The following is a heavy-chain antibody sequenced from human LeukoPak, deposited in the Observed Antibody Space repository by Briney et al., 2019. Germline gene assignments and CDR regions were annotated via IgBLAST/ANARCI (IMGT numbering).Heavy chain of an antibody. CDR3: AREGGYSYGRGYYFDY. CDR1: GGTFSSYA. Sequence: GSSVKVSCKASGGTFSSYAISWVRQAPGQGLEWMGRIILILGIANYAQKFQGRVTITADKSTSTAYMELSSLRSEDTAVYYCAREGGYSYGRGYYFDYWGQGTLVTVSS. CDR2: IILILGIA. J-gene: IGHJ4*02. V-gene: IGHV1-69*04. D-gene: IGHD5-18*01.